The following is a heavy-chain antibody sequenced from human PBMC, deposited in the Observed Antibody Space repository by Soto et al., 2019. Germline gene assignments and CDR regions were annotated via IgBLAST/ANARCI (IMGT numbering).Heavy chain of an antibody. Sequence: QAQLVESGGGVVQPGRSLRLSCAASGFAFSSYGMHWVRQAPGTGLGWVAVISYDGSLQHYADSVKGRFTISRDNSKNMLLLQISSLRAEDTAVYYCVSDRGYGHASVPYSWGQGTLVSVSS. J-gene: IGHJ4*02. D-gene: IGHD5-18*01. CDR1: GFAFSSYG. CDR2: ISYDGSLQ. V-gene: IGHV3-30*03. CDR3: VSDRGYGHASVPYS.